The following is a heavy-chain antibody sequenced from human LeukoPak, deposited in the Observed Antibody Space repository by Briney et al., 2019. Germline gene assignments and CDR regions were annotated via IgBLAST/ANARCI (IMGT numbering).Heavy chain of an antibody. D-gene: IGHD5-12*01. J-gene: IGHJ6*02. CDR1: GGSISSYY. V-gene: IGHV4-59*01. Sequence: TSETLSLTCTVSGGSISSYYWSWIRQPPGKGLEWIGYIYYSGSTNYNPSLKSRVTISVDTSKNQFSLKLSSVTAADTAVYYCARVHYDSPYCYYGMDVWGQGTTVTVSS. CDR2: IYYSGST. CDR3: ARVHYDSPYCYYGMDV.